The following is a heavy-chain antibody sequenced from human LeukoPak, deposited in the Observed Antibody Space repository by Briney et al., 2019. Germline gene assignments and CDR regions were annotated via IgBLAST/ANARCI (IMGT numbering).Heavy chain of an antibody. V-gene: IGHV1-69*05. J-gene: IGHJ4*02. CDR2: IIPIFGTA. CDR3: ARAVPQYSSSWYGPFDY. D-gene: IGHD6-13*01. CDR1: GGTFSSYA. Sequence: SVKVSCKASGGTFSSYAISWVRQAPGQGLEWMGRIIPIFGTANYAQKFQGRVTITTDESTSTAYMELSSLRSEDTAAYYCARAVPQYSSSWYGPFDYWGQGTLVTVSS.